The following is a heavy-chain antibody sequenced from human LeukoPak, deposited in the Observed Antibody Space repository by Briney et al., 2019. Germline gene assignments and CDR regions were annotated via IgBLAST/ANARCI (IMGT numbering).Heavy chain of an antibody. CDR1: GYSFTSYW. CDR2: IDPSDSYT. V-gene: IGHV5-10-1*01. CDR3: ARRGFGSGSYYFDY. J-gene: IGHJ4*02. Sequence: GESLKISFKGSGYSFTSYWISWERQMPGKGLEWMGRIDPSDSYTNYSQSFQGHVTISADKSISTAYLQWSSLKASDTAMYYCARRGFGSGSYYFDYWGQGTLVTVSS. D-gene: IGHD3-10*01.